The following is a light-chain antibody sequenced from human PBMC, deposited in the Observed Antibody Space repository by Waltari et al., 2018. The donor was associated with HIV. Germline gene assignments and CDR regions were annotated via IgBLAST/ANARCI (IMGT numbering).Light chain of an antibody. CDR2: EVS. V-gene: IGLV2-8*01. CDR1: SSDAGDDNY. CDR3: SSYAGSSTWV. Sequence: QSALTQPPPASGSPGQSVTISCTGISSDAGDDNYVSWYQQSPGKAPKFIIYEVSKRPSGVPDRFSGSKSGNTASLTVSGLQADDEADYYCSSYAGSSTWVFGGGTKLTVL. J-gene: IGLJ3*02.